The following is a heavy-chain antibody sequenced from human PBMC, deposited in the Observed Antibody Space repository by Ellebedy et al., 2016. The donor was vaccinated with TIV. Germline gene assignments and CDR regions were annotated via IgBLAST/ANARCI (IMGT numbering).Heavy chain of an antibody. J-gene: IGHJ4*02. Sequence: AASVKVSCKASGYTFASYGISWVRQAPGQGLEGMGWISAYNGNQNYAQKLQGRVNMTTDTSTRTAYMELRSLRSDDTAVYYCARGVGISYDSSGYYVYWGQGTLVTVSS. CDR2: ISAYNGNQ. V-gene: IGHV1-18*01. CDR3: ARGVGISYDSSGYYVY. D-gene: IGHD3-22*01. CDR1: GYTFASYG.